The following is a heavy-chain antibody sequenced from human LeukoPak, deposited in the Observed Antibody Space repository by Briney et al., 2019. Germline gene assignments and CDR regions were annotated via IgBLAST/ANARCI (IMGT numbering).Heavy chain of an antibody. V-gene: IGHV4-4*07. J-gene: IGHJ3*02. D-gene: IGHD5-18*01. CDR1: GDPFSRFH. CDR2: IYMSGST. Sequence: SETLTLTCTVCGDPFSRFHWSWIRQPAGEGLQWIGRIYMSGSTGYNPSLKSRVTISVDKAKRQFSLNLRSVTAADTAVYFRTRDRFVAAMDSSVFNIWGQGTMVTVSS. CDR3: TRDRFVAAMDSSVFNI.